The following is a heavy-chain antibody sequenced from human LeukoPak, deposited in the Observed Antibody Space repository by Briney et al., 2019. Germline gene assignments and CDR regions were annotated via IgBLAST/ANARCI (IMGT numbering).Heavy chain of an antibody. CDR2: VSSGGTYI. CDR1: GFSFSYFA. D-gene: IGHD3-10*01. J-gene: IGHJ4*02. CDR3: ARDRPTGSSRLFVFQ. V-gene: IGHV3-21*01. Sequence: PGGSLRLSCTASGFSFSYFAMRWVRRAPGKGLEWLASVSSGGTYIYYADSGRGRSTISRDNTENSLYLTMNNLQVEATAIYYCARDRPTGSSRLFVFQWGQGNPVIVSS.